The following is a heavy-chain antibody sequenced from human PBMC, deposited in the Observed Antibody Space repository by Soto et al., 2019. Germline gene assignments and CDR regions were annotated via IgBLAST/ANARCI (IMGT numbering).Heavy chain of an antibody. D-gene: IGHD3-22*01. Sequence: GGSLRLSCAASGFTFSSYAMSWVRQAPGKGLEWVSAISGSGGSTYYADSVKGRFTISRDNSKNTLYLQMNSLRAEDTAVYYCAPLPAVPDYYDSSGYNLPLVYWGQGTLVTVSS. CDR1: GFTFSSYA. CDR2: ISGSGGST. J-gene: IGHJ4*02. CDR3: APLPAVPDYYDSSGYNLPLVY. V-gene: IGHV3-23*01.